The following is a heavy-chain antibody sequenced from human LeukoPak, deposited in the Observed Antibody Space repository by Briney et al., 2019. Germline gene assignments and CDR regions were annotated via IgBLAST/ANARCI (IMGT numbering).Heavy chain of an antibody. CDR3: AKDMRLPFVPIGYGMDV. V-gene: IGHV3-30*04. D-gene: IGHD2-15*01. CDR1: GFTFSSYA. CDR2: ISYDGSNK. J-gene: IGHJ6*02. Sequence: PGGSLRLSCAASGFTFSSYAMHWVRQAPGKGLEWVAVISYDGSNKYYADSVKGRFTISRDNSKNTLYLQMNSLRAEDTAVYYCAKDMRLPFVPIGYGMDVWGQGTTVTVSS.